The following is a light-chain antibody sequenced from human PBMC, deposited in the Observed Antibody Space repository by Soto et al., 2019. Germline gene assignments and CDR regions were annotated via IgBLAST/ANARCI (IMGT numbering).Light chain of an antibody. J-gene: IGKJ2*01. Sequence: DVEMTQSPSTLPTSIGDRVTINCRASENVSNWLDWYQQKPGKAPKLLIYKASRLESGVPSRISASVSGTDFTLTLNSLQSDDLTTYFCQQYCKKSTFGQGTKLEIK. CDR2: KAS. CDR1: ENVSNW. CDR3: QQYCKKST. V-gene: IGKV1-5*03.